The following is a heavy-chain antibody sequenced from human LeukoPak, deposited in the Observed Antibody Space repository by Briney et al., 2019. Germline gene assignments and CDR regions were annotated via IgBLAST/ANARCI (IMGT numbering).Heavy chain of an antibody. J-gene: IGHJ4*02. Sequence: PSETLSLTCTLYGGSFNDSYWTWIRQPPGKRLEWIGEINHSGGTDYNPALRSRVTISVDPSKNQLSLQLRSMTAADTGVYYCARVSGIMISLGGVISYFDYWGQGTLVTVSS. CDR3: ARVSGIMISLGGVISYFDY. CDR2: INHSGGT. V-gene: IGHV4-34*01. CDR1: GGSFNDSY. D-gene: IGHD3-16*02.